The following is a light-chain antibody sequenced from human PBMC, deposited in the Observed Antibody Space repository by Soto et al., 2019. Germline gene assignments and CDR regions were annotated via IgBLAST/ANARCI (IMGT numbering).Light chain of an antibody. CDR1: QSVSSY. J-gene: IGKJ3*01. CDR3: QQRSQWLFT. V-gene: IGKV3-11*01. CDR2: DAS. Sequence: EIVFTQSPATMSLSPGERATLSCRASQSVSSYLAWYQQKPGQAPRLLIYDASNRDTGIPARFSGSGSATDFSLTIIRLAPEDIACYFCQQRSQWLFTFGPGTKVDI.